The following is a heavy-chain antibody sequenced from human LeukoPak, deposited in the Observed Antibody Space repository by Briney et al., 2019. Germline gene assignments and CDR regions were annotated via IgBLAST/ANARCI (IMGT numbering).Heavy chain of an antibody. CDR1: GATFTSYT. D-gene: IGHD5-24*01. V-gene: IGHV1-69*04. J-gene: IGHJ4*02. Sequence: SGKLSCKASGATFTSYTISWVRQAPGQGLEWMGRIIPNLGIANYAQKFQGRVTITADKSTSTAYMELSSLRSEDTAVYYCARDQGMATISEFDYWGQGTLVTVSS. CDR2: IIPNLGIA. CDR3: ARDQGMATISEFDY.